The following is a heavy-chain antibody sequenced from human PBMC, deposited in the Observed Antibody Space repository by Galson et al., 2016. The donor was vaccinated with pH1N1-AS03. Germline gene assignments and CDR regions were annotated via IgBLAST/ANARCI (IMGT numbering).Heavy chain of an antibody. CDR1: GFIFSSDW. J-gene: IGHJ6*02. Sequence: SLRLSCAASGFIFSSDWMHWVRQVPGKGLVWVSRITSDGSSISYADAVKGRFTISRDNAKNTLYLQMNSLRAEDTAVYHCARAMYTSGWYGMDVWGQGTTVTVSS. CDR3: ARAMYTSGWYGMDV. D-gene: IGHD6-19*01. CDR2: ITSDGSSI. V-gene: IGHV3-74*01.